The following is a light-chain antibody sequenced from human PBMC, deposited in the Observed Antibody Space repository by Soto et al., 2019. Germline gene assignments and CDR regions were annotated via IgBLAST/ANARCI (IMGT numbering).Light chain of an antibody. Sequence: SYELTQPPSVSVAPGQTARITCEGNNIGSKSVHWYQQKPGQAPVLVVYDDSDRPSGIPERFSGSNSGNTVTLTISRVEAGDEADYYCQVWDSSSDHYVFGTGTKVTV. J-gene: IGLJ1*01. CDR3: QVWDSSSDHYV. CDR2: DDS. CDR1: NIGSKS. V-gene: IGLV3-21*02.